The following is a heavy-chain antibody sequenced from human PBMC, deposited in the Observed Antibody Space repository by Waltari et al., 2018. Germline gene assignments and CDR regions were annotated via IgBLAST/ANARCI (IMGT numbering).Heavy chain of an antibody. V-gene: IGHV4-4*07. J-gene: IGHJ3*02. Sequence: QVQLQESGPGLVKPSETLSLTCSVSGGSISTYYWHWIRQPAAKGLEWIGRIYTGGSTNYNPCLKSRVTMSVDTSKKQFSLKLSSVTAADTAVYYCATYGSGYYTDAFDIWGQGTMVTVSS. CDR1: GGSISTYY. D-gene: IGHD3-22*01. CDR2: IYTGGST. CDR3: ATYGSGYYTDAFDI.